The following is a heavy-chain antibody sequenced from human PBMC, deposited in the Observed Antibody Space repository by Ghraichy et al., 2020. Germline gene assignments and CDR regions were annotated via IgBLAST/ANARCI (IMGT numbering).Heavy chain of an antibody. D-gene: IGHD2-2*01. J-gene: IGHJ3*02. Sequence: GGSLRLSCAASGFSFSAYGMHWVRQAPGKGLEWVAVISYDGSNQYYADSVKGRLTISKDNSKNTVYVQMNSLRTEDTAVYYCSKDRPASMGAPRGHFDIWGQGTLVTVSS. V-gene: IGHV3-30*18. CDR3: SKDRPASMGAPRGHFDI. CDR1: GFSFSAYG. CDR2: ISYDGSNQ.